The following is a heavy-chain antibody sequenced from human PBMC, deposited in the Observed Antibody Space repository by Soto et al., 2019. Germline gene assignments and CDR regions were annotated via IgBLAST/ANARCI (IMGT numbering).Heavy chain of an antibody. J-gene: IGHJ5*02. V-gene: IGHV1-69*13. CDR2: IIPIFGTA. CDR1: GGTFSSYA. CDR3: ASQSGSDCSGGSCFLNWFDP. Sequence: SVKVSCKASGGTFSSYAISWVRQAPGQGLEWMGGIIPIFGTANYAQKFQGRVTITADESTSTAYMELSSLRSEDTAVYYCASQSGSDCSGGSCFLNWFDPWGQGTLVTVSS. D-gene: IGHD2-15*01.